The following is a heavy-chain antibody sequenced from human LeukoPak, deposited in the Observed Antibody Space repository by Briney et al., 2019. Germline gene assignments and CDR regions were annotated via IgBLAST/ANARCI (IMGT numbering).Heavy chain of an antibody. V-gene: IGHV1-8*01. D-gene: IGHD6-6*01. CDR2: MNPNSGNT. CDR3: ARGEYRDYYYYMDV. Sequence: ASVKVSCKASGYTFTSYDINWVRQATGQGLEWMGWMNPNSGNTCYAQKFQGRVTMTRNTSISTAYMELSSLRSEDTAVYYCARGEYRDYYYYMDVWGKGTTVTISS. CDR1: GYTFTSYD. J-gene: IGHJ6*03.